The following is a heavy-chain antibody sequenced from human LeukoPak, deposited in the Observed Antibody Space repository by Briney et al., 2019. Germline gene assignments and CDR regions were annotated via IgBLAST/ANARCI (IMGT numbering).Heavy chain of an antibody. CDR1: GYTFNTYG. J-gene: IGHJ6*03. Sequence: ASVKVSCKASGYTFNTYGISWVRQAPGQGLEWMGWISTYNGNTNYAQNLQGRVTMTTDTSTSTAHMELRSLRSDDTAVYYCARDLGRRCSGGSCNYYSNYMDVWGKGTTVTISS. CDR3: ARDLGRRCSGGSCNYYSNYMDV. V-gene: IGHV1-18*01. CDR2: ISTYNGNT. D-gene: IGHD2-15*01.